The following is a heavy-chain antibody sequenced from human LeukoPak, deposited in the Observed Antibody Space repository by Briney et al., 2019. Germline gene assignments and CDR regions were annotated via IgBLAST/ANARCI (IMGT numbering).Heavy chain of an antibody. CDR3: ARVSVTTVTYLFDY. V-gene: IGHV4-31*03. CDR1: GGSISSGGYY. D-gene: IGHD4-11*01. CDR2: IYYSGST. Sequence: SETLSLTCTVSGGSISSGGYYWSWIRQHPGKGLEWIGYIYYSGSTYYNPSLKSRVTISVDTSKNQFSLKLSSVTAADTAVYYCARVSVTTVTYLFDYWGQGTLVTVSS. J-gene: IGHJ4*02.